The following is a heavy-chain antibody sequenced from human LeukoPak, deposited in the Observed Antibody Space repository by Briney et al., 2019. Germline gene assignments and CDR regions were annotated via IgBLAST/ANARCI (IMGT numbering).Heavy chain of an antibody. CDR3: ARDGATGAFDI. D-gene: IGHD5-12*01. V-gene: IGHV4-61*01. CDR1: GGSVSSGSYY. Sequence: KPSETLSLTCTVSGGSVSSGSYYWSWIRQPPGKGLEWIGYIYYSGSTNYNPSLKSRVTISVDTSKNQFSLKLSSATAADTAVYYCARDGATGAFDIWGQGTMVTVSS. CDR2: IYYSGST. J-gene: IGHJ3*02.